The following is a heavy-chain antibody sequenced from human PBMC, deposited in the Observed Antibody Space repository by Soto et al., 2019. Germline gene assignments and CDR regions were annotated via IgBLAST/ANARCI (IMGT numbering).Heavy chain of an antibody. Sequence: GGSLRLSCAASGFTFSSYAMSWVRQAPGKGLEWVSAISGSGGSTYYADSVKGRFTISRDNSKNTLYLQMNSLRAEDTAVYYCATHLTERYCSSTSCYGPLFDPWGQGTLVTVSS. V-gene: IGHV3-23*01. J-gene: IGHJ5*02. D-gene: IGHD2-2*01. CDR3: ATHLTERYCSSTSCYGPLFDP. CDR2: ISGSGGST. CDR1: GFTFSSYA.